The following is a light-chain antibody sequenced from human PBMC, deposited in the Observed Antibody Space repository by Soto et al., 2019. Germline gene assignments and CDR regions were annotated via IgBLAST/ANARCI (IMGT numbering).Light chain of an antibody. CDR2: HVT. V-gene: IGLV2-14*03. CDR1: SSDLGHYDY. J-gene: IGLJ1*01. Sequence: QSALTQPASVSGSPGQSITISCTGTSSDLGHYDYVSWYQQHPGKAPKLMIYHVTYRPSRVSNRYSGSKSGNSASLTISGLQADDEADYYCCSLTTSHTYVFGSGTKLTV. CDR3: CSLTTSHTYV.